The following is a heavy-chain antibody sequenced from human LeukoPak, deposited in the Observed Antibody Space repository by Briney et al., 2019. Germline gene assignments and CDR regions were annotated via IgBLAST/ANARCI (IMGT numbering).Heavy chain of an antibody. Sequence: GGSLRLSCAASGFTFNTYTMNWVRQAPGKGLEWVSSITSSSSHIYYADSVKGRFTISRDNAKNSLYLQIDSLRAEDTAVYYCARDPYSGSYVDYYYYYYMDVWGKGTTVTISS. J-gene: IGHJ6*03. V-gene: IGHV3-21*01. D-gene: IGHD6-13*01. CDR2: ITSSSSHI. CDR3: ARDPYSGSYVDYYYYYYMDV. CDR1: GFTFNTYT.